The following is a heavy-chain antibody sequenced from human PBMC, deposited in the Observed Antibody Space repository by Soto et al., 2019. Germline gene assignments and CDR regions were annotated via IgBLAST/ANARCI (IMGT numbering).Heavy chain of an antibody. J-gene: IGHJ1*01. V-gene: IGHV1-18*01. D-gene: IGHD3-22*01. CDR3: ARAVDYYDSSGYYTHEYFQH. Sequence: QVQLVQSGAEVKKPGASVKVSCKASGYTFTSYGISWVRQAPGQGLEWMGWISAYNGNTNYAQKNQRRVNMTTDTSTSTAYMELRGLSSDDTAVYYCARAVDYYDSSGYYTHEYFQHWGQGTLVTVSS. CDR2: ISAYNGNT. CDR1: GYTFTSYG.